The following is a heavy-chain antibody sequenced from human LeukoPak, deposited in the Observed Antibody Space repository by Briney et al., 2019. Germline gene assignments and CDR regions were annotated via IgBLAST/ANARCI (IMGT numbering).Heavy chain of an antibody. D-gene: IGHD1-26*01. CDR1: GFTFSSYA. Sequence: GGSLRLSCAASGFTFSSYAMHWVRQAPGKGLEWVAVISYDGSNKYYADSVKGRFTISRDNSKDTLYLQMNSLRAEDTAVYYCARDDGVGATGYWGQGTLVTVSS. V-gene: IGHV3-30-3*01. CDR3: ARDDGVGATGY. J-gene: IGHJ4*02. CDR2: ISYDGSNK.